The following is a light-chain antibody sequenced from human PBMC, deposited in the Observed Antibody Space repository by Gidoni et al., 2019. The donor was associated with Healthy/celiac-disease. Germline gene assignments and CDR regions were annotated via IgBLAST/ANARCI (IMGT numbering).Light chain of an antibody. V-gene: IGLV2-14*01. CDR2: DVN. Sequence: QSALTQPASVSGSPGQSITISCTGTSSDVGGYNYVSWYQQHPGKAPKLMIYDVNNRPSGVSNRFSGSKSGNTASLTISGLQAEDEADYYCSSYTSSSIRIVFGTGTKVTVL. J-gene: IGLJ1*01. CDR1: SSDVGGYNY. CDR3: SSYTSSSIRIV.